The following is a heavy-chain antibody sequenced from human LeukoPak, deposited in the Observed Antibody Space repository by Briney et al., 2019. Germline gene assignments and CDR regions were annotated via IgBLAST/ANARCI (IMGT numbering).Heavy chain of an antibody. CDR3: ASLTRVPDSLAPGVDWYFGL. Sequence: KPSETLSLTCTVSGGSISSAGYYWSWIRQHPGKGQEWIGHIFYSGGTYYNPSLKSRLTISVDTSKNQFSLRLSSVTAADTAVYYCASLTRVPDSLAPGVDWYFGLWGRGTLVTVSS. CDR2: IFYSGGT. D-gene: IGHD3-22*01. J-gene: IGHJ2*01. V-gene: IGHV4-31*03. CDR1: GGSISSAGYY.